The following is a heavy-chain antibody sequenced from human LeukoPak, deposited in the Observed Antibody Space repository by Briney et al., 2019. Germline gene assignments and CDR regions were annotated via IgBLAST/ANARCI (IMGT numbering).Heavy chain of an antibody. V-gene: IGHV3-7*01. CDR1: GFTFSSYW. D-gene: IGHD3-9*01. Sequence: GGSLRLSCAASGFTFSSYWMSWVRQAPGKGLELVANIKQDGSEKYYVDSVKGRFTISRDNAKNSLYLQMNSLRAEDTAVYYCARAYTMYYDILTGQDAFDIWGQGTMVTVSS. CDR3: ARAYTMYYDILTGQDAFDI. CDR2: IKQDGSEK. J-gene: IGHJ3*02.